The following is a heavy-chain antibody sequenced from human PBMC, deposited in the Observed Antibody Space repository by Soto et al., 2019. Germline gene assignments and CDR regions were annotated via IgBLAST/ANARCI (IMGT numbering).Heavy chain of an antibody. D-gene: IGHD3-10*01. Sequence: GGSLRLSCAASGFTFRYYWMHWVRQAPGKGLVRVSRLDGDGRNINYADSVKGRFTISRDNAKNSLYLQMNSLRAEDTAVYYCARGGNWFVPWGQGTLVTVSS. V-gene: IGHV3-74*01. CDR3: ARGGNWFVP. CDR1: GFTFRYYW. J-gene: IGHJ5*02. CDR2: LDGDGRNI.